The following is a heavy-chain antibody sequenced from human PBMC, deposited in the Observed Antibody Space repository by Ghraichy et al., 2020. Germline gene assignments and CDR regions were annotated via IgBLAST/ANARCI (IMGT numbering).Heavy chain of an antibody. CDR1: GFSVRNNQ. CDR2: VYSGGTT. CDR3: ARGAYGSLDY. J-gene: IGHJ4*02. Sequence: GGSLRLSCAASGFSVRNNQMRWVRQAPGKGLEWVSVVYSGGTTNHADSVKGRFTISRDKSKNTLYLQKNSLRAEDTAVFYCARGAYGSLDYWGQGTLVTVSS. D-gene: IGHD1-26*01. V-gene: IGHV3-66*02.